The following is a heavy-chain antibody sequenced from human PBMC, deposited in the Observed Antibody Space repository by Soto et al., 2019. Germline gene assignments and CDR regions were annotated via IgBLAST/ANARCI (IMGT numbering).Heavy chain of an antibody. V-gene: IGHV3-53*01. CDR1: GFTVSSKY. J-gene: IGHJ5*02. Sequence: QSXGSLVLSCSASGFTVSSKYMNWVRQAPGKGLEWVSIIWSAGLTYYADSVRGRFTISRDISKNILFLQMNNLRAEDSAIYYCARELPPDLWGQGTLVTVYS. CDR3: ARELPPDL. D-gene: IGHD2-15*01. CDR2: IWSAGLT.